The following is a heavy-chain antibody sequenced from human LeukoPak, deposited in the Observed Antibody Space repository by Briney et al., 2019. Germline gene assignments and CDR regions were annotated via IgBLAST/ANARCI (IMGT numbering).Heavy chain of an antibody. CDR2: INTDGSST. CDR1: GFTFSSYW. Sequence: GGSLRLSCAASGFTFSSYWMHWVRQAPGKGLVWVSRINTDGSSTSYADSVKGRFTISRDNAKNTLYLQMNSLRAEDTAVYYCARAYYDFWSGYFAFDIWGQGTMVTVSS. D-gene: IGHD3-3*01. V-gene: IGHV3-74*01. J-gene: IGHJ3*02. CDR3: ARAYYDFWSGYFAFDI.